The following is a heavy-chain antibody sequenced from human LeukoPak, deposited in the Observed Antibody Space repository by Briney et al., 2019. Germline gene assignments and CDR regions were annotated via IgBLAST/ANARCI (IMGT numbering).Heavy chain of an antibody. D-gene: IGHD3-22*01. CDR3: ARDLEYYYDSSGYYYFDY. CDR2: INPSGGST. Sequence: ASVKVSCKASGYTFTSYYMHWVRQAPGQGLEWMGIINPSGGSTSYAQTFQGRVTMTRDTSTSTVYMELSSLRSEDTAVYYCARDLEYYYDSSGYYYFDYWAQGTLVTVSS. CDR1: GYTFTSYY. V-gene: IGHV1-46*01. J-gene: IGHJ4*02.